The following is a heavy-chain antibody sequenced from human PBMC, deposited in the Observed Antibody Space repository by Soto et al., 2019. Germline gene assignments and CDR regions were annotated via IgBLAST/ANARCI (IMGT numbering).Heavy chain of an antibody. Sequence: EVQLVESGGGLVQPGGSLRLSCAASGFTFSNYWMYWVRQAPGKGLEWVSRINSDGSVSSYADSVKGRLTISRDNVTNTLYLKMDSLKAEDTGAYYSARGDCVGGTCYSCAGSFYYSMDVWGKGTTVTVFS. CDR1: GFTFSNYW. J-gene: IGHJ6*03. CDR2: INSDGSVS. CDR3: ARGDCVGGTCYSCAGSFYYSMDV. D-gene: IGHD2-15*01. V-gene: IGHV3-74*02.